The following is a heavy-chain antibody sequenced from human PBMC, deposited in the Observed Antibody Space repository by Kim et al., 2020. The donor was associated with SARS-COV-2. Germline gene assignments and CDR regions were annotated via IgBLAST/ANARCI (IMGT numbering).Heavy chain of an antibody. Sequence: SETLSLTCAVSGGSISSSNWWSWVRQPPGKGLEWIGEIYHSGSTNYNPSLKSRVTISVDKSKNQFSLKLSSVTAADTAVYYCARVDSSSWYKKNFDYWGQGTLVTVSS. D-gene: IGHD6-13*01. J-gene: IGHJ4*02. CDR3: ARVDSSSWYKKNFDY. CDR2: IYHSGST. CDR1: GGSISSSNW. V-gene: IGHV4-4*02.